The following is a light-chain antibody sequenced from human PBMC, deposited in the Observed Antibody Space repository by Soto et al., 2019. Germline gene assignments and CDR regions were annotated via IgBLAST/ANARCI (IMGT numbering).Light chain of an antibody. CDR1: QSVSTIY. J-gene: IGKJ1*01. Sequence: EIVLTQSPGTLSLSPGEIAALSCSASQSVSTIYLAWYQQKPGQAPRLLLYGTSSRATGIPDRFSGSGSGTDFTLTISRLEPEDFAVYYCQQYGNSPQVTFGQGTKVDIK. CDR3: QQYGNSPQVT. CDR2: GTS. V-gene: IGKV3-20*01.